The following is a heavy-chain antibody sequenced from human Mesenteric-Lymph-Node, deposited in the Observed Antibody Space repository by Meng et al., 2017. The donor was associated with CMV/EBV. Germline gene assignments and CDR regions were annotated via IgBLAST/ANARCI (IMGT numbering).Heavy chain of an antibody. J-gene: IGHJ6*02. V-gene: IGHV3-23*01. D-gene: IGHD4-11*01. CDR2: ISGSGGST. Sequence: GESLKISCAASGFTFSSYAMSWVRQAPEKGLEWVSAISGSGGSTYYADSVKGRFTISRDNSKNTLYLQMNSLRAEDTAVYYCAKVSTFDYTDYYGMDVWGQGTTVTVSS. CDR1: GFTFSSYA. CDR3: AKVSTFDYTDYYGMDV.